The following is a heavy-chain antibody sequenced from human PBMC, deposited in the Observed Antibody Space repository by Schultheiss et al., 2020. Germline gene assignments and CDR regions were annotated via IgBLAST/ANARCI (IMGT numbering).Heavy chain of an antibody. Sequence: SVKVSCKASGGTFSSYVISWVRQAPGQGLEWMGGIIPIFGTANYAQKFQGRVTITADESTSTAYMELSSLRSEDTAVYYCARAEGGWCSGGSCYYFDYWGQGTLVTVSS. CDR1: GGTFSSYV. J-gene: IGHJ4*02. D-gene: IGHD2-15*01. CDR3: ARAEGGWCSGGSCYYFDY. V-gene: IGHV1-69*13. CDR2: IIPIFGTA.